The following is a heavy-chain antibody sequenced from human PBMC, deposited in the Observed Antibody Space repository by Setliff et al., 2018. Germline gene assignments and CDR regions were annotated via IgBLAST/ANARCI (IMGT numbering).Heavy chain of an antibody. CDR3: AKDSRYCSGGSCSEPDAFDI. Sequence: PGVSLRLSCAASGFTFSSCGMHWVRQAPGKGLEWVAVIWYDGSNKYYADSVKGRFTISRDNSKNTLFLQMNSLRAEDTAVYYCAKDSRYCSGGSCSEPDAFDIWGQGTMVTVSS. V-gene: IGHV3-33*06. CDR1: GFTFSSCG. CDR2: IWYDGSNK. J-gene: IGHJ3*02. D-gene: IGHD2-15*01.